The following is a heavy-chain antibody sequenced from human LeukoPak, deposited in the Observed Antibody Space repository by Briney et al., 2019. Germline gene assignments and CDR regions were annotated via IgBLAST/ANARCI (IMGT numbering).Heavy chain of an antibody. CDR1: GGSVSSGSYY. CDR2: IYYSGST. J-gene: IGHJ4*02. D-gene: IGHD3-22*01. CDR3: ARLYYETGGYYYIDY. Sequence: PSETLSLTCTVSGGSVSSGSYYWSWIRQPPGKGLEWIGYIYYSGSTNYNPSLKSRVTISVDTSKNQFSLKLSSVTAADTAVYYCARLYYETGGYYYIDYWGQGTLVTVSS. V-gene: IGHV4-61*01.